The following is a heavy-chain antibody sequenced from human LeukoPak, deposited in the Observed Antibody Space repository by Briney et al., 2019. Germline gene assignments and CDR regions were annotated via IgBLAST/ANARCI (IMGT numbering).Heavy chain of an antibody. V-gene: IGHV3-53*01. CDR2: IYSGGST. J-gene: IGHJ4*02. CDR3: ARDALAGTTDY. D-gene: IGHD1-1*01. CDR1: GFTFSSYE. Sequence: PGGSLRLSCAASGFTFSSYEMNWVRQAPGKGLEWVSVIYSGGSTYYADSVKGGFTISRDNTKNTLYLQMNSLRAEDTAVYYCARDALAGTTDYWGQGTLVTVSS.